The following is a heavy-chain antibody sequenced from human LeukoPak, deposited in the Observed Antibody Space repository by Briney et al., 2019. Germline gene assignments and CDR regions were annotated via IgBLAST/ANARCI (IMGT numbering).Heavy chain of an antibody. CDR2: IYYSGST. CDR3: ARNPTTVTTWYYYMDV. Sequence: PSETLSLTCTISGGSINSYYWSWIRQPPGKWLEWIGYIYYSGSTNYNPSLKSRVTISVDTSKNQFSLNLSSVTAADTAVYYCARNPTTVTTWYYYMDVWGKGTTVTVSS. J-gene: IGHJ6*03. CDR1: GGSINSYY. D-gene: IGHD4-17*01. V-gene: IGHV4-59*01.